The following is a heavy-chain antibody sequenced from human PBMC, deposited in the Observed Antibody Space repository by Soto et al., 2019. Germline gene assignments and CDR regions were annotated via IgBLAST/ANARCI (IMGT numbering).Heavy chain of an antibody. CDR1: GFTFSRYW. CDR2: INSDGSST. Sequence: GGSLRLSCAASGFTFSRYWMHWVRQAPGKGLVWVSRINSDGSSTSYADSVKGRSTISRDNAKNTLYLQMNSLRAEDTAVYYCARDLGAYYDFWSGYDFLGYWGQGTLVTVSS. J-gene: IGHJ4*02. D-gene: IGHD3-3*01. CDR3: ARDLGAYYDFWSGYDFLGY. V-gene: IGHV3-74*01.